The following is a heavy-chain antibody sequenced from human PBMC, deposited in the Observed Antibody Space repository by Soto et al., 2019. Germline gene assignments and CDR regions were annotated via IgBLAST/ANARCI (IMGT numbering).Heavy chain of an antibody. J-gene: IGHJ5*02. Sequence: SETLALTCTVSGASISCFYLSWIRKSAGKGLEWIGRIYATGTTDYNPSLKSRVMMSVDTSKKQFSLKLRSVTAADTAVYYCVRDGTKTLRDWFDPWGQGISVTVSS. CDR2: IYATGTT. CDR3: VRDGTKTLRDWFDP. V-gene: IGHV4-4*07. CDR1: GASISCFY. D-gene: IGHD1-1*01.